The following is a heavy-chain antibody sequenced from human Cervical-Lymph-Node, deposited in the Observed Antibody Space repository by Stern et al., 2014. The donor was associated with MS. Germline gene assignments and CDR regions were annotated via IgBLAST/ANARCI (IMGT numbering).Heavy chain of an antibody. CDR2: VSFDGTNN. J-gene: IGHJ2*01. CDR3: AKDLGQWVFTPRYWYFDL. D-gene: IGHD6-19*01. V-gene: IGHV3-30*18. CDR1: GFTFSGYG. Sequence: VQLVESGGGVVQPGRSLRLSCVASGFTFSGYGMHWLRQAPGKGLEWVAVVSFDGTNNYYADSVKCRFTVSRDTSNNTLNLQMNSLRPDDTAVYYCAKDLGQWVFTPRYWYFDLWGRGTQVTVSS.